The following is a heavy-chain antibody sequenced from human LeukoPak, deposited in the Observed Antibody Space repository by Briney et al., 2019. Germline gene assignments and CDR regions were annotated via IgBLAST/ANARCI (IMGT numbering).Heavy chain of an antibody. D-gene: IGHD5-18*01. Sequence: SETLSLTCTVSGYSISSGYYWGWLRHPPGKGLEWIGSIYYSGSTYYNPSLKSRVTISVDTSKNQFSLKLTSVTAADTAVYYCASGAYSFYYMDVWGKGTTVTISS. V-gene: IGHV4-38-2*02. J-gene: IGHJ6*03. CDR3: ASGAYSFYYMDV. CDR2: IYYSGST. CDR1: GYSISSGYY.